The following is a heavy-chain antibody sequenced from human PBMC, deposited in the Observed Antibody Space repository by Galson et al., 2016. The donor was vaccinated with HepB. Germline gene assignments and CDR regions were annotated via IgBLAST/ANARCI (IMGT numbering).Heavy chain of an antibody. J-gene: IGHJ5*01. V-gene: IGHV3-48*04. D-gene: IGHD2-8*01. CDR1: GFTFRSYS. Sequence: LRLSCAASGFTFRSYSMNWVRQAPGKGLGWVSYISVHYTIYYADSVRGRFTISRDNAKNSLFLQVNSLRVEDTAVYYCARDNCINAICYTGWFDSWGQGTLVTVSA. CDR3: ARDNCINAICYTGWFDS. CDR2: ISVHYTI.